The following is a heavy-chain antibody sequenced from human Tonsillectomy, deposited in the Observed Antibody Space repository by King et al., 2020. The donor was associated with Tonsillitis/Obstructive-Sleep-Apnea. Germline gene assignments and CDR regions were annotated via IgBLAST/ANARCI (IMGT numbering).Heavy chain of an antibody. D-gene: IGHD3-16*02. CDR3: TTGLVDYDYVWGTYRSSGYYYYMDV. CDR1: GFTFSNAW. V-gene: IGHV3-15*01. Sequence: EVQLVESGGGLVKPGGSLRLSCAASGFTFSNAWMSWVRQAPGKGLEWVGRIKSKTDGGTTDYAAPVKGRFIISRDDSKNTLYLQMNSLKTEDTAVYYCTTGLVDYDYVWGTYRSSGYYYYMDVWGKGTTVTVSS. CDR2: IKSKTDGGTT. J-gene: IGHJ6*03.